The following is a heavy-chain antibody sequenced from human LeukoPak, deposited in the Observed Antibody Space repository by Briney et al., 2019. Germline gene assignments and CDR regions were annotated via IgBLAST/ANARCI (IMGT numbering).Heavy chain of an antibody. CDR2: INGRGDNT. D-gene: IGHD2/OR15-2a*01. Sequence: GGSLRLSCVASGFTFSSYAMNWVRQAPGKGLEWVSAINGRGDNTYYADSVKGRFTISRDNSKSTLFLRMNSLRAEDTAIYYCAKDRVSPGFNLFDPWGQGTLVTVSS. CDR1: GFTFSSYA. CDR3: AKDRVSPGFNLFDP. V-gene: IGHV3-23*01. J-gene: IGHJ5*02.